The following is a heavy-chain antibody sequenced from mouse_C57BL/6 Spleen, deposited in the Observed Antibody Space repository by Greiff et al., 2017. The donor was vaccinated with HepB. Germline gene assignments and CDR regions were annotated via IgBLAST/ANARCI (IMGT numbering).Heavy chain of an antibody. CDR2: IDPANGNT. CDR3: AGSDYYYGSSSYAMDY. CDR1: GFNIKNTY. D-gene: IGHD1-1*01. Sequence: VQLQQSVAELVRPGASVKLSCTASGFNIKNTYMHWVKQRPEQGLEWIGRIDPANGNTKYAPKFQGKATITADTSSNTAYLQLSSLTSEDTAIYYCAGSDYYYGSSSYAMDYWGQGTSVTVSS. J-gene: IGHJ4*01. V-gene: IGHV14-3*01.